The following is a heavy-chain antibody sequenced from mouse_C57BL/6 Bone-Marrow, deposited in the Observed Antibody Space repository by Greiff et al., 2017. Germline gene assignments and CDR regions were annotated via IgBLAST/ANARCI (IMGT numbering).Heavy chain of an antibody. V-gene: IGHV5-6*01. CDR1: GFTFSSYG. D-gene: IGHD1-1*01. Sequence: EVKLVESGGDLVKPGGSLKLSCAASGFTFSSYGMSWVRQTPDKRLEWVATISSGGSYTYYPDSVKGRFTISRDNAKNTLYLQMSSLKSEDTAMYYCARPYYYYAMDYWGQGTSVTVSS. CDR2: ISSGGSYT. CDR3: ARPYYYYAMDY. J-gene: IGHJ4*01.